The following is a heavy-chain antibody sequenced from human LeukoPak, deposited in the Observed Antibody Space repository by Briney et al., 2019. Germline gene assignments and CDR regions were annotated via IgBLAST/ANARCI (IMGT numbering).Heavy chain of an antibody. CDR1: GFTLDDYD. J-gene: IGHJ4*02. CDR2: INWDSDST. CDR3: AREIYDSSGYYYGGIDY. V-gene: IGHV3-20*04. D-gene: IGHD3-22*01. Sequence: AGGSLRLSCAATGFTLDDYDMRCVRQAPGKGLEWVSRINWDSDSTGHVDSVKGRFTISRDNAKNSLYLQMSILRAEDTAVYYCAREIYDSSGYYYGGIDYWGQGTLVTVSS.